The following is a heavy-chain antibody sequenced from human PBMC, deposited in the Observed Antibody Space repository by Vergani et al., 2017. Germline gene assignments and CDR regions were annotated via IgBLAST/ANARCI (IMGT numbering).Heavy chain of an antibody. CDR3: AKSRYCISTTCT. V-gene: IGHV4-59*01. CDR2: IYYTGSA. J-gene: IGHJ4*02. Sequence: QVQLQESGPGLVKPSETLSLTCTVSGGSISSYYWSWIRQSPGMGLEWIGYIYYTGSANYKPSLKSRVSISIDTSKNQFSLKLNSVTAADTAVYYCAKSRYCISTTCTWGQGTLVTVSS. CDR1: GGSISSYY. D-gene: IGHD2-2*01.